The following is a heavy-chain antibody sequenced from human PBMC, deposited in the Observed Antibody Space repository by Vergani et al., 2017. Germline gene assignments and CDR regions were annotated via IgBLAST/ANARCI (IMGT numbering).Heavy chain of an antibody. D-gene: IGHD2-15*01. V-gene: IGHV3-30*18. Sequence: QVQLVESGGGVVQPGRSLRLSCAASGFTFSSYGMHWGRQAPGKGLEWVAVISYDGSNKYYADSVKGRFTISRDNSKNTLYLQMNSLRAEDTAVYYCAKDRWGGTPAVDYYYYYGMDVWGQGTTVTVSS. CDR2: ISYDGSNK. CDR1: GFTFSSYG. CDR3: AKDRWGGTPAVDYYYYYGMDV. J-gene: IGHJ6*02.